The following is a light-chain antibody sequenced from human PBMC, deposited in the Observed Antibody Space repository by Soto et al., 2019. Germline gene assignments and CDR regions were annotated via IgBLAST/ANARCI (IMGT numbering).Light chain of an antibody. Sequence: EIVLTQSPGILSLSPGERATLSCRASQSVSNDFLAWYQQKPGQAPRLLIYGASTRATDVPDRFSGSGSGADFSLTISRLEPEDVAVDYCQQYGSSPPRTFGQGTKVE. CDR3: QQYGSSPPRT. CDR2: GAS. CDR1: QSVSNDF. V-gene: IGKV3-20*01. J-gene: IGKJ1*01.